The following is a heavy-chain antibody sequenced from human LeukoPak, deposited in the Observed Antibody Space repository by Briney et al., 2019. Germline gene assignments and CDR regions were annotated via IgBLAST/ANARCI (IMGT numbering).Heavy chain of an antibody. J-gene: IGHJ4*02. CDR2: IKSKIDGGTT. Sequence: KPGGSLRLSCAASGFTFSDAWMSWVRQAPGKGLEWVGRIKSKIDGGTTDYAEPVKGRFTISRDDSENTLYLQMNSLKTEDTAVYYCTTGTGEKYWGQGTLVTVSS. CDR1: GFTFSDAW. D-gene: IGHD7-27*01. V-gene: IGHV3-15*01. CDR3: TTGTGEKY.